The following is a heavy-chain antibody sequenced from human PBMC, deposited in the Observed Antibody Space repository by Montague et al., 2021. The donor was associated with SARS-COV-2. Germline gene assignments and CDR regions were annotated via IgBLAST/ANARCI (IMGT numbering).Heavy chain of an antibody. V-gene: IGHV4-34*01. J-gene: IGHJ6*02. CDR1: GGSLSGYY. D-gene: IGHD1-20*01. CDR2: INHSGGT. Sequence: SETLSLTCAVYGGSLSGYYWSWIRQPPGKGLEWIGEINHSGGTNYNPSLKSRVTISLDTSKNQFSLKLSSVTAADTAVYYCARGRRRYNWRDETSYYYGMDVWGQGTMVTVSS. CDR3: ARGRRRYNWRDETSYYYGMDV.